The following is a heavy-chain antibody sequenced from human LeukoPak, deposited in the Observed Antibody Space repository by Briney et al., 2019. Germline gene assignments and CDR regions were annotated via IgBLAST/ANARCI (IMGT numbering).Heavy chain of an antibody. J-gene: IGHJ4*02. D-gene: IGHD3-22*01. CDR2: IIPIFGIA. Sequence: SVKVSCKASGGTFSSYAISWVRQAPGQGLVWMGRIIPIFGIANYAQKFQGRVTITADKSTSTAYMELSSLRSEDTAVYYCGASSYYYDSSGFIDYWGQGTLVTVSS. V-gene: IGHV1-69*04. CDR1: GGTFSSYA. CDR3: GASSYYYDSSGFIDY.